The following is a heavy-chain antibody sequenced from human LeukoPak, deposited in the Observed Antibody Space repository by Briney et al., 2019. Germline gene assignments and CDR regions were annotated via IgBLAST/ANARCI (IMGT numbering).Heavy chain of an antibody. V-gene: IGHV3-23*01. CDR2: ISGSGGST. Sequence: GGSLRLSCAASGFTFSSYAMSWVRQAPGKGLEWVSAISGSGGSTYYADSVKGRFTISRDNSKNTLYLQMNSLRAEDTAVYYCARAGTVIILGRYFDYWGQGTLVTVSS. D-gene: IGHD1-14*01. J-gene: IGHJ4*02. CDR3: ARAGTVIILGRYFDY. CDR1: GFTFSSYA.